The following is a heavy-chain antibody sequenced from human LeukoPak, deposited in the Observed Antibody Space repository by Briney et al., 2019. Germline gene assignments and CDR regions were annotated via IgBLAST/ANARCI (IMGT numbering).Heavy chain of an antibody. V-gene: IGHV3-74*01. J-gene: IGHJ3*02. CDR3: ARGGGSYRNDAFDI. CDR2: INSDGSST. D-gene: IGHD1-26*01. Sequence: GGSLRLSCAASGFTFSSYWMHWVRRAPGKGLVWVSRINSDGSSTSYADSVKGRFTISRDNAKNTLYLQMNSLRAEDTAVYYCARGGGSYRNDAFDIWGQGTMVTVSS. CDR1: GFTFSSYW.